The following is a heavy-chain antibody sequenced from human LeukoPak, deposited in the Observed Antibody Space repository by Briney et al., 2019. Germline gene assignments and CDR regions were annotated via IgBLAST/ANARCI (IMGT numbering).Heavy chain of an antibody. V-gene: IGHV3-48*01. J-gene: IGHJ4*02. CDR1: GFTFTTYS. D-gene: IGHD1-26*01. CDR2: ITGSGDII. Sequence: QAGGSLRLSCAASGFTFTTYSMKWVRQAPGKGLEWVSYITGSGDIIYYADSVKGRFTISRDNAKNSLYLQMNSLRAEDTAVYYCARDATSGTSFVDYWGQGTLVTVSS. CDR3: ARDATSGTSFVDY.